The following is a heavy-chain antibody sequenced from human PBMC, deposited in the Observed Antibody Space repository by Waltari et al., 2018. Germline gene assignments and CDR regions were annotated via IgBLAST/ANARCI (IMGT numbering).Heavy chain of an antibody. V-gene: IGHV4-38-2*01. Sequence: QVQLQESGPGLVKPSETLSLTCAVSGYPISRGYYWGWVRQPPGKGLEWIGSIYHSGSTYYNPSLKSRVTISVDTSKNQFSLKLSSVTAADTAVYYCARVRNGSGTNWFDPWGQGTLVTVSS. CDR1: GYPISRGYY. J-gene: IGHJ5*02. CDR2: IYHSGST. D-gene: IGHD3-10*01. CDR3: ARVRNGSGTNWFDP.